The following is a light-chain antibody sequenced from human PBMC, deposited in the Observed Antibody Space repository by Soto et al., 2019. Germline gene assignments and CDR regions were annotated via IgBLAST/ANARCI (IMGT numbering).Light chain of an antibody. J-gene: IGKJ4*01. Sequence: DIVMTQSPAILSVSLGERATLSCLASQSISDNLAWYQQRSGQAPRLLIYGASTRATGVPARFSGSGSGTEFSLTIISLQSYDFAIYYCQQYKSWPPLTFGEGTKVE. CDR2: GAS. CDR1: QSISDN. CDR3: QQYKSWPPLT. V-gene: IGKV3-15*01.